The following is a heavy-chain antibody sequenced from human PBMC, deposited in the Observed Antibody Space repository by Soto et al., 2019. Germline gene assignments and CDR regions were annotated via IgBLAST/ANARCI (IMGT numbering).Heavy chain of an antibody. J-gene: IGHJ4*02. D-gene: IGHD3-22*01. Sequence: SETLSLTCTVSGGSISSGDYYWNWIRQPPGKGLEWIGYIYYSGSTYYNPSPKSRVTISVDTSKNQFSLKLSSVTAADMAVYYCAREPYDYDRSGHFDYWGQGTLVTVSS. V-gene: IGHV4-30-4*01. CDR2: IYYSGST. CDR3: AREPYDYDRSGHFDY. CDR1: GGSISSGDYY.